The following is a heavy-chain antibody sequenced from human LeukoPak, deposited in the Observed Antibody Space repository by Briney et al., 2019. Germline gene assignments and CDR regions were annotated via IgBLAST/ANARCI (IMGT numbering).Heavy chain of an antibody. CDR1: GFTFSSYA. CDR3: AHETDFDY. J-gene: IGHJ4*02. Sequence: PGGSLRLSCAASGFTFSSYAISSVREAPGKGLERVSAISGSGGSTYYADTVNGRFTISRDNPKNTLYLQMNSLRAEDTAVYYCAHETDFDYWGQGTLVTVSS. V-gene: IGHV3-23*01. CDR2: ISGSGGST.